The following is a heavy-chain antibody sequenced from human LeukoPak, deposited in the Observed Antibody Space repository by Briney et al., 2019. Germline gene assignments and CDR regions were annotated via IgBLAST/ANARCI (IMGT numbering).Heavy chain of an antibody. CDR2: IKQDGSEK. D-gene: IGHD1-1*01. CDR3: AKWTNDYYYYGMDV. J-gene: IGHJ6*02. CDR1: GFTFSSYW. V-gene: IGHV3-7*03. Sequence: GGSLRLSCAASGFTFSSYWMSWVRQAPGKGLEWVANIKQDGSEKYYVDSVKGRFTISRDNAKNSLYLQMNSLRAEDTAVYYCAKWTNDYYYYGMDVWGQGTTVTVSS.